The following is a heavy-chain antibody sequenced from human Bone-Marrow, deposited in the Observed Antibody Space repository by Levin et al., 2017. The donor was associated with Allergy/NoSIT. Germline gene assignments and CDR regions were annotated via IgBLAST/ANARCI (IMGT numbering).Heavy chain of an antibody. Sequence: SETLSLTCTISGGSISGYYWAWIRQPPGKGLELIGYIYYAGNTDYNPSLWSRLTISIDAPNNQFSLKLSSVTAADTAVYYCARHTGVSIFGEHYSWFDSWGQGILVTVSS. J-gene: IGHJ5*01. D-gene: IGHD3-3*01. V-gene: IGHV4-59*08. CDR3: ARHTGVSIFGEHYSWFDS. CDR1: GGSISGYY. CDR2: IYYAGNT.